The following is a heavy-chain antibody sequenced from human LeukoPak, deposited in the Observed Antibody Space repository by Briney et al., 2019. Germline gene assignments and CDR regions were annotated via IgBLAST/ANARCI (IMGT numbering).Heavy chain of an antibody. V-gene: IGHV3-23*01. Sequence: GGSLRLSCAASGFTFTSYAMSWVRQAPGKGLEWVSGMSARSGDTYYADSVKGRFTISRDNSNNMLYLEMNSLTAEDTALYHCAKDGRFTYAHDAFEIWGQGTTVTVSS. CDR3: AKDGRFTYAHDAFEI. J-gene: IGHJ3*02. D-gene: IGHD5-18*01. CDR1: GFTFTSYA. CDR2: MSARSGDT.